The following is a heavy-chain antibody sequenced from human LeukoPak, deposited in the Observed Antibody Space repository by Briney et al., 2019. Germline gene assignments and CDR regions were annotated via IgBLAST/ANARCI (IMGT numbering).Heavy chain of an antibody. CDR3: AKNLYCGGGSCYPSALGMDV. V-gene: IGHV3-23*01. D-gene: IGHD2-15*01. CDR1: GFTFSSYA. CDR2: ISGSGNRT. Sequence: GGSLRLSCAASGFTFSSYAMSWVRQAPGKGLEWVSSISGSGNRTYYADSVKGRFTISRDNSKNTLFLQMNSLRAEDTAVYYCAKNLYCGGGSCYPSALGMDVWGQGTTVTVSS. J-gene: IGHJ6*02.